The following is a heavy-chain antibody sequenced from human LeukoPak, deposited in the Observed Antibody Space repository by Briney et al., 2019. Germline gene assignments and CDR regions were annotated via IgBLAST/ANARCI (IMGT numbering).Heavy chain of an antibody. CDR2: ISGSGGST. J-gene: IGHJ4*02. Sequence: GGSLRLSCAASGFTFSNAWMSWVRQAPGKGLEWVSAISGSGGSTYYADSVKGRFTISRDNSKNTLYLQMNSLRAEDTAVYYCAKDTWELLMFDYWGQGTLVTVSS. V-gene: IGHV3-23*01. D-gene: IGHD1-26*01. CDR3: AKDTWELLMFDY. CDR1: GFTFSNAW.